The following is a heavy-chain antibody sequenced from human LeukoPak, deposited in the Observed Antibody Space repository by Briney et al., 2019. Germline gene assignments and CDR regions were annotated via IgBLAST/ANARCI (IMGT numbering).Heavy chain of an antibody. J-gene: IGHJ4*02. V-gene: IGHV4-30-4*01. CDR1: GGSISSGDYY. CDR2: IYYSGST. D-gene: IGHD2-2*03. CDR3: ARAVGYCSSTSCYVRKSAYYFDY. Sequence: SQTLSLTCTVSGGSISSGDYYWSWIRQPPGKGLEWIGYIYYSGSTYYNPSLKSRVTISVDTSKNQFSLKLSSVTAADTAVYFWARAVGYCSSTSCYVRKSAYYFDYWGQGTLVTVSS.